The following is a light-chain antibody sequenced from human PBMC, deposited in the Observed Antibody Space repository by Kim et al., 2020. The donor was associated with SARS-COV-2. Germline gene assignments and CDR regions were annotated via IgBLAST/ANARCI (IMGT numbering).Light chain of an antibody. J-gene: IGKJ1*01. V-gene: IGKV3-20*01. Sequence: SPGESATLSCRASQSISGSYLAWYQQKPGQAPRLLIYGASSRATGIPDRFSGSGSGTDFTLTITRLEPEDFAVYYCQQYSSSPATFGQGTKVDIK. CDR2: GAS. CDR1: QSISGSY. CDR3: QQYSSSPAT.